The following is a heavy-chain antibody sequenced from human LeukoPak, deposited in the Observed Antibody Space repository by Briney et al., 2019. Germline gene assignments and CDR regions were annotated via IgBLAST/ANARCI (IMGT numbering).Heavy chain of an antibody. CDR3: ARDQFLYCSSTSCYFDY. Sequence: SVKVSCKASGGTFSSYAISWVRQAPGQGLEWMGGIIPIFGSANYAQKFQGRVTITADESTSTAYMELSSLRSEDTAVYYCARDQFLYCSSTSCYFDYWGQGTLVTVSS. CDR2: IIPIFGSA. D-gene: IGHD2-2*01. V-gene: IGHV1-69*13. J-gene: IGHJ4*02. CDR1: GGTFSSYA.